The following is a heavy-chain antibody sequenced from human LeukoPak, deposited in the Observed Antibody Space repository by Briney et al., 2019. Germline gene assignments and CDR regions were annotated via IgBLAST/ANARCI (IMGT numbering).Heavy chain of an antibody. Sequence: GGSLRLSCTASGFTFSDYYMTWIRQAPGKGLEWVSVINSNGGSTYYAASVKGRFTISRDNSKNTLYLQMNSLRAEDTALYYCAKGGGASCYSAAEIWGQGTLVTVSS. V-gene: IGHV3-23*01. J-gene: IGHJ4*02. CDR1: GFTFSDYY. CDR2: INSNGGST. CDR3: AKGGGASCYSAAEI. D-gene: IGHD2-15*01.